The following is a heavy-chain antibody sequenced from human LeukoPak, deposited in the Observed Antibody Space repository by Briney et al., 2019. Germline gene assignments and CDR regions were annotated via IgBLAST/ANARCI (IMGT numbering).Heavy chain of an antibody. Sequence: GGSLRLSCAVSGFTVSSNHMSWVRQAPGKGLEWVSAISGSGGSTYYADSVKGRFTISRDNSKNTLYLQMNSLRAEDTAVYYCAKVGPLWFGIYDYWGQGTLVTVSS. CDR1: GFTVSSNH. CDR3: AKVGPLWFGIYDY. V-gene: IGHV3-23*01. J-gene: IGHJ4*02. CDR2: ISGSGGST. D-gene: IGHD3-10*01.